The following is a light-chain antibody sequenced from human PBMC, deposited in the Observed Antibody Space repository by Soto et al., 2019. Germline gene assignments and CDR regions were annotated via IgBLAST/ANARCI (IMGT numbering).Light chain of an antibody. CDR3: QKYGRT. J-gene: IGKJ1*01. CDR1: QSVSSSY. CDR2: GAS. Sequence: IVLTQSPGTLSLSPGERATLSCRASQSVSSSYLAWYQQKPGQAPRLLIYGASSRATGIPDRFSGSGSGTDFTLTISRLEPEDFAVYYCQKYGRTFGQGTKLDIK. V-gene: IGKV3-20*01.